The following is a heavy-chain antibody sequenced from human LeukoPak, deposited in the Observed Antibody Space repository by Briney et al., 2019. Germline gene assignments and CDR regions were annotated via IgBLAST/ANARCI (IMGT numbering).Heavy chain of an antibody. CDR2: VNHGGST. V-gene: IGHV4-34*01. CDR1: GGSFSGYH. J-gene: IGHJ6*02. Sequence: SETLSLTCAVYGGSFSGYHWSWIRQTPEKGLEWIGEVNHGGSTHYNPSLKSRVIISVDSSKNQFSLKLTSVTAADTAVYYCAKILTGTGPTMDVWGQGTTVTVSS. D-gene: IGHD1-20*01. CDR3: AKILTGTGPTMDV.